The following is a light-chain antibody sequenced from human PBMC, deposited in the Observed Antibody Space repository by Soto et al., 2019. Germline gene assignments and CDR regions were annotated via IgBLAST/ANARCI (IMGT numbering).Light chain of an antibody. J-gene: IGLJ1*01. CDR2: EVN. Sequence: QSVLTQPLSASGSPRQSVTISCTGTNSDVGGYSYVSWYQQYPGKAPKLIIYEVNERPSGVPDRFSGSKSGNTASLTVSGLQTADEADYYCSSYAGSNWYVFGTGTKVTVL. V-gene: IGLV2-8*01. CDR1: NSDVGGYSY. CDR3: SSYAGSNWYV.